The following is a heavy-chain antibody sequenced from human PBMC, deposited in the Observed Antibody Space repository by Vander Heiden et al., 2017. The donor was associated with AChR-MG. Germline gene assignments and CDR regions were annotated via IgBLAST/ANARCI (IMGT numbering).Heavy chain of an antibody. CDR3: AKVGYEQAYYYYYMDV. Sequence: EVQLLESGGGLVQPGGSLRLSCAASGFTFSSYAMSWVRPAPGKGLEWVSAISGSGGSTYYADSVKGRFTISRDNSKNTLYLQMNSLRAEDTAVYYCAKVGYEQAYYYYYMDVWGKGTTVTVSS. J-gene: IGHJ6*03. CDR2: ISGSGGST. V-gene: IGHV3-23*01. CDR1: GFTFSSYA. D-gene: IGHD2-8*02.